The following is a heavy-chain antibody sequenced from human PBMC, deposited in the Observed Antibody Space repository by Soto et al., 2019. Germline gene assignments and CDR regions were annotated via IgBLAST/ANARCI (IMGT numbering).Heavy chain of an antibody. V-gene: IGHV4-30-4*01. CDR1: GGSISSYY. CDR2: IYYSGST. CDR3: ARWLGYGPHFDY. Sequence: SETLSLTCTVSGGSISSYYWSWIRQPPGKGLEWIGYIYYSGSTYYNPSLKSRVTISVDTSKNQFSLKLSSVTAADTAVYYCARWLGYGPHFDYWGQGTLVTVSS. J-gene: IGHJ4*02. D-gene: IGHD5-12*01.